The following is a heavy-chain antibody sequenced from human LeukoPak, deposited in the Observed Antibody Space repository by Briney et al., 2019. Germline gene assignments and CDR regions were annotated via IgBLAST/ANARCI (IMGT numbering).Heavy chain of an antibody. Sequence: GAVRVSCKASGYTFTSYAMHGVCQAPGQRLEWMGWINAGNGNTKYSQKFQRRVTITRDTFSSTAYMELSSLRSEDTAVYYCARAFDTVANGDYWGQGTLVTVCS. V-gene: IGHV1-3*01. D-gene: IGHD2-15*01. CDR3: ARAFDTVANGDY. CDR1: GYTFTSYA. J-gene: IGHJ4*02. CDR2: INAGNGNT.